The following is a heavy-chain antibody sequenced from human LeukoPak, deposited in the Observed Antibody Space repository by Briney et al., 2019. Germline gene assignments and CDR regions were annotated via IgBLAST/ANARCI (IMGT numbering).Heavy chain of an antibody. V-gene: IGHV3-48*04. Sequence: GGSLRLSCAASGFTFSSYSMNWVRQAPGKGLEWVSYISSSSSTIYYADSVKGRFTISRDNAKNSLYLQMNSLRAEDTAVYYCARRKRSRGGSQDDAFDIWGQGTMVTVSS. D-gene: IGHD3-10*01. J-gene: IGHJ3*02. CDR1: GFTFSSYS. CDR2: ISSSSSTI. CDR3: ARRKRSRGGSQDDAFDI.